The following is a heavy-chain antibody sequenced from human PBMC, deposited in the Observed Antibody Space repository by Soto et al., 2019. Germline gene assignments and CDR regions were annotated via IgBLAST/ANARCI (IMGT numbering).Heavy chain of an antibody. V-gene: IGHV3-33*01. CDR3: AREGGEWPLRSPGYFDY. CDR1: GFTFSSYG. J-gene: IGHJ4*02. D-gene: IGHD3-10*01. Sequence: QVQLVESGGGVVQPGRSLRLSCAASGFTFSSYGMHWVRQAPGKGLEWVAVIWYDGSNKYYADSVKGRFTISRDNSKNTLYLQMNSLRAEYTAVYYCAREGGEWPLRSPGYFDYWGQGTLVTVSS. CDR2: IWYDGSNK.